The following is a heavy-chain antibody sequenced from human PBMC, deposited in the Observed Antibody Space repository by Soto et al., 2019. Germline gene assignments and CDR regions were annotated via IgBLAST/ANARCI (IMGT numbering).Heavy chain of an antibody. CDR1: GGSFSGYY. CDR3: ARMGRRDD. J-gene: IGHJ4*02. D-gene: IGHD2-21*01. Sequence: QVQLQQWGAGLLKPSETLSLTCAVYGGSFSGYYWSWIRQPPGKGLEWIGEINHSGSTNYNPSLKGRVTISVDTAKSQFSLKLSSVTAADAAVYYGARMGRRDDWGQGTLVTVSS. V-gene: IGHV4-34*01. CDR2: INHSGST.